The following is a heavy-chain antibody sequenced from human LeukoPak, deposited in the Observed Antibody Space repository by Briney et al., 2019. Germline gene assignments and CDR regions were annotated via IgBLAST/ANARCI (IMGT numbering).Heavy chain of an antibody. V-gene: IGHV3-23*01. CDR2: ISGSGSST. CDR1: GFTFSTYA. CDR3: AKDLTVTTIFYYYYGMDV. Sequence: GGSLRLSCAASGFTFSTYAMNWVRQAPGKGLEWVSAISGSGSSTYDADSVKGRFTISRDNSKNTLYLQMNSLRAEDTAVYYCAKDLTVTTIFYYYYGMDVWGQGTTVTVSS. D-gene: IGHD4-17*01. J-gene: IGHJ6*02.